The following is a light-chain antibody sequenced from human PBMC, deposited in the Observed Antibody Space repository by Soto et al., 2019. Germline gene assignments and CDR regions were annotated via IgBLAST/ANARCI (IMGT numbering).Light chain of an antibody. CDR3: QQRSNWPLT. Sequence: EKVMTQSPATLSVSPGERATLSCRASHTVGSNLAWYQHKPGQAPRLLIYGASNRATGIPARFSGSGSGTDFTLTISSLEPEDFAVYYCQQRSNWPLTFGGGTKVEIK. J-gene: IGKJ4*01. CDR2: GAS. CDR1: HTVGSN. V-gene: IGKV3-11*01.